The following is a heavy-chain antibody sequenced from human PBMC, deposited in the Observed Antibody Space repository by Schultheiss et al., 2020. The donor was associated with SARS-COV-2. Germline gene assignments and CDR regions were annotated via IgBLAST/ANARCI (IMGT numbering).Heavy chain of an antibody. CDR2: VSYSGST. J-gene: IGHJ4*02. CDR1: GGSISSGGYY. CDR3: AREYGEAFDY. Sequence: SQTLSLTCAVSGGSISSGGYYWSWIRQPPGKGLEWIGYVSYSGSTNYNPSLKSRVTISVDTSKNQFSLKLSSVTAADTAVYFCAREYGEAFDYWGQGTLVTVSS. D-gene: IGHD2-8*01. V-gene: IGHV4-61*08.